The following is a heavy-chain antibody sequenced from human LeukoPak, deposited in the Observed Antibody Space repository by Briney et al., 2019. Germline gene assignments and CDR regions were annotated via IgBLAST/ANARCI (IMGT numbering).Heavy chain of an antibody. Sequence: GGSLRLSCAASGFTFSSYEMNWVRQAPGKGLEWVAFIRHDGSYQQYADSVKGRFTVSRDNFKDTVYLQMNSLRTEDTAVYYCAKNRDSSDYPRDFDYWGQGTLVTVSS. D-gene: IGHD3-22*01. CDR3: AKNRDSSDYPRDFDY. CDR2: IRHDGSYQ. CDR1: GFTFSSYE. J-gene: IGHJ4*02. V-gene: IGHV3-30*02.